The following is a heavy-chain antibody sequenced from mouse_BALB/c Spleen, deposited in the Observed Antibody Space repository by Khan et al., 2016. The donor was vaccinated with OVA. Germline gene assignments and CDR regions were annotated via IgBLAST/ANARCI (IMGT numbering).Heavy chain of an antibody. J-gene: IGHJ2*01. V-gene: IGHV2-2*02. CDR1: GFSLTSYG. CDR3: ARNRNGYFDY. CDR2: IWSGGIT. D-gene: IGHD1-1*02. Sequence: QVQLKQSGPGLVQPSQSLSITCTVSGFSLTSYGIHWVRQSPGKGLEWLGVIWSGGITDYNATFISILSISKYISKSQVFFKMNSLQANDTAIYYCARNRNGYFDYWGQGTTLTVSS.